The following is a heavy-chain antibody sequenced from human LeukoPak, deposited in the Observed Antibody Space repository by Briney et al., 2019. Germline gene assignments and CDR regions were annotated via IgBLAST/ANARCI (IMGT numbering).Heavy chain of an antibody. J-gene: IGHJ4*02. CDR2: IYTTGST. Sequence: SGTLSLTCTVSGGSISSGTYYWTWIRQPAGKGLEWIGRIYTTGSTNYNPSLKSRVTMSTDTSKNQFSLKLSSVTAADTAVYYCARVTTGGYYNCWGQGTLVTVSS. CDR3: ARVTTGGYYNC. V-gene: IGHV4-61*02. CDR1: GGSISSGTYY. D-gene: IGHD3-22*01.